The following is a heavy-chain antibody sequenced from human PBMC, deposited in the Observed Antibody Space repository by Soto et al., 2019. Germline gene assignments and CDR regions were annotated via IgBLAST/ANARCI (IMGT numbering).Heavy chain of an antibody. CDR3: ARRPPYTNYLDY. V-gene: IGHV2-5*01. CDR1: GFSLNTSGVG. D-gene: IGHD4-4*01. CDR2: IYWSDGK. Sequence: QITLKESGPALVKPTQTLTLTCTISGFSLNTSGVGVGWIRQPPGKALEWLALIYWSDGKRYSPSLKTRLTITKDTSKNQVVLTMTNMDPVDTATYYCARRPPYTNYLDYWGQGTLVTVSS. J-gene: IGHJ4*02.